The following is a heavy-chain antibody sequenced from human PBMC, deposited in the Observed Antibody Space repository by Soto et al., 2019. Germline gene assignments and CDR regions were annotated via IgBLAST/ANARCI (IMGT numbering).Heavy chain of an antibody. Sequence: SETLSLTCTVSYDSSSSYKWSWIRQPPGRRLEWIGYIDSSGGTSYNPSLQSRVTISVDTSKNQFSLKLTSVTAADTAVYYCARDKITGLFGYWGQGTLVTVSS. CDR2: IDSSGGT. D-gene: IGHD2-8*02. V-gene: IGHV4-59*12. CDR3: ARDKITGLFGY. CDR1: YDSSSSYK. J-gene: IGHJ4*02.